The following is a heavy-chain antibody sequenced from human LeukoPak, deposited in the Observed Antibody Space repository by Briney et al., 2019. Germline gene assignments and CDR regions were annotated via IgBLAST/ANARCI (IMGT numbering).Heavy chain of an antibody. Sequence: SETLSLTCTVSGGSISSGGYYWSWIRQPPGKGLEWIGYIYHSGSTYYNPSLKSRVTISVDTSKNQFSLKLSSVTAADMAVYYCARDLPRYCSSTSCTYGDYWGQGTLVTVSS. CDR2: IYHSGST. CDR1: GGSISSGGYY. CDR3: ARDLPRYCSSTSCTYGDY. J-gene: IGHJ4*02. V-gene: IGHV4-30-2*01. D-gene: IGHD2-2*01.